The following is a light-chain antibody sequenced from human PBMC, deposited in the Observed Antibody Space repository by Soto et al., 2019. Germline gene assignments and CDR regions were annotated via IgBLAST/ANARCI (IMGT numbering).Light chain of an antibody. CDR1: QSVSSNY. Sequence: ESGLTQSPGTLSLSPGQRATLSCRASQSVSSNYLAWYQQKPGQAPRLLIYGASTRATGIPDRFSGSGSGTDFTLTISRLEPEDSAVYYCQQYGSSPTWTFGQGTKVEIK. V-gene: IGKV3-20*01. CDR3: QQYGSSPTWT. CDR2: GAS. J-gene: IGKJ1*01.